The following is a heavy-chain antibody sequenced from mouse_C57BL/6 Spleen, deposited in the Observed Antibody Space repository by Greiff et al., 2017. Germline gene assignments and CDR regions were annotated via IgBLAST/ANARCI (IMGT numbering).Heavy chain of an antibody. CDR2: IYPGSGNT. CDR1: GYTFTDYY. J-gene: IGHJ2*01. CDR3: ARRERFDY. V-gene: IGHV1-76*01. Sequence: VQLQQSGAELVRPGASVKLSCKASGYTFTDYYINWVKQRPGQGLEWIARIYPGSGNTYYNEKFKGKATLTAEKSSSTAYMQLSSLTSEDSAVYFCARRERFDYWGQGTTLTVSS.